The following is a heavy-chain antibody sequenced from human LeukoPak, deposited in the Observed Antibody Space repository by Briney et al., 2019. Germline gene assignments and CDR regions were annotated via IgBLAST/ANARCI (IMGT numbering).Heavy chain of an antibody. Sequence: GGSLRLSCAASGFTFSSNYMSWLRQAPGKGLEWVSVIYSGGRTDHTDSVKARLTISRDNYKKTVYLQMNSLRAEDTAVYYCARGGPSRLLAFDIWGQGTMVTVSS. CDR2: IYSGGRT. CDR1: GFTFSSNY. D-gene: IGHD2-15*01. CDR3: ARGGPSRLLAFDI. V-gene: IGHV3-53*01. J-gene: IGHJ3*02.